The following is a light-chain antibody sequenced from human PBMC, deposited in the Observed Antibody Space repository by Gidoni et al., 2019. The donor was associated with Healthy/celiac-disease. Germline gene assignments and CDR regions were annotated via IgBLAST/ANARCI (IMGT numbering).Light chain of an antibody. CDR2: YDS. V-gene: IGLV3-21*04. J-gene: IGLJ2*01. CDR1: NIGSKS. CDR3: QVWDSSSDHLV. Sequence: SYVLTQPPSVSVAPGKTARITCGGNNIGSKSVHWYQQNPGQAPVLVIYYDSDRPSGIPERFSGSNSGNTATLTISRVEAGDEADYYCQVWDSSSDHLVFGGGTKLTVL.